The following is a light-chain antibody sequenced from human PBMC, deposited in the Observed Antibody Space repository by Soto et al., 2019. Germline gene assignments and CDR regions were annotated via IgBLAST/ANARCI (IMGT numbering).Light chain of an antibody. V-gene: IGKV3-15*01. Sequence: DIVMTQSPATLSVSPGERATLSCRASQSVASNLAWYQQRPGQAPRLLIYGASTRATGVPVRFSGSGSGTEFTLTISSLQSEDLAVYYWHHYNNWPHTFGGGTKVEIK. CDR2: GAS. J-gene: IGKJ4*01. CDR3: HHYNNWPHT. CDR1: QSVASN.